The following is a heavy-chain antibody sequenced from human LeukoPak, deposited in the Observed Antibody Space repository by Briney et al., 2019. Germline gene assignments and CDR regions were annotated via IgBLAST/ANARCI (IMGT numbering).Heavy chain of an antibody. CDR2: ISWDGGST. CDR1: GFTFDDYA. CDR3: AKDRGRYFDWLNWFDP. Sequence: PGGSLRLSCAASGFTFDDYAMHWVRQAPGKGLEWVSLISWDGGSTYYADSVKGRFTISRDNSKNSLYLQMNSLRAEDTALYYCAKDRGRYFDWLNWFDPWGQGTLVTVYS. D-gene: IGHD3-9*01. J-gene: IGHJ5*02. V-gene: IGHV3-43D*03.